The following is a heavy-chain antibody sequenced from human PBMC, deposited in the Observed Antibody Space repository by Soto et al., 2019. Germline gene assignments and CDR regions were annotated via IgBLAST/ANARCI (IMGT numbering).Heavy chain of an antibody. CDR3: ARIQLGYAAFDI. CDR2: ISSSSYI. J-gene: IGHJ3*02. Sequence: PGGSLRLSCAASGFTFSSYSMNWVRQAPGKGLEWVSSISSSSYIYYADSVKGRFTISRDNAKNSLYLQMNSLRAEDTAVYYCARIQLGYAAFDIWGQGTMVNVSS. V-gene: IGHV3-21*01. D-gene: IGHD6-6*01. CDR1: GFTFSSYS.